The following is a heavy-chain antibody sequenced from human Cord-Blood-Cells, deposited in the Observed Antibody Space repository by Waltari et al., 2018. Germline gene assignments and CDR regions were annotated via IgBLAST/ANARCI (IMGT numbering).Heavy chain of an antibody. J-gene: IGHJ6*02. D-gene: IGHD7-27*01. V-gene: IGHV3-53*02. CDR3: ARDRGEAYGMDV. CDR2: IYSGGST. Sequence: EVQLVETGGGLIQPGGSLRLSCAASGFTVSSNYMSWVRQAPGKGREWVACIYSGGSTYDADSVKGRFTISRDNSKNTLYLQMNSLRAEDTAVYYCARDRGEAYGMDVWGQGTTVTVSS. CDR1: GFTVSSNY.